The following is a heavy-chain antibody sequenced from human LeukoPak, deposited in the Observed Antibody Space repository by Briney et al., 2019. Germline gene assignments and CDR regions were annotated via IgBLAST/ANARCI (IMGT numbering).Heavy chain of an antibody. D-gene: IGHD3-10*01. Sequence: GGSLRLSCAASGFTFSTYWMHWVRQVPGKGLEWVAVISYDGRNKYYADSVQGRFTISRDDSKNTLYLQMSSLRPEDTAVYHCAKEDYDGSGSYLGHWGQGTLVTVSS. CDR2: ISYDGRNK. V-gene: IGHV3-30*18. J-gene: IGHJ4*02. CDR1: GFTFSTYW. CDR3: AKEDYDGSGSYLGH.